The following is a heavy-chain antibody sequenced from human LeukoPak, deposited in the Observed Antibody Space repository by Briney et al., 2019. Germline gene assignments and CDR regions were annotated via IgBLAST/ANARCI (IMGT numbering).Heavy chain of an antibody. J-gene: IGHJ4*02. CDR1: GFTFSSYA. D-gene: IGHD4/OR15-4a*01. CDR2: ISSSGGST. CDR3: ARGTDYDLWWYFDY. Sequence: PGGSLRLSCAASGFTFSSYAMSWVRQAPGKGLEWVSTISSSGGSTSYAQKFQGRVTMTRDTSTSTVYMELRSLKAEDTAVYDCARGTDYDLWWYFDYWGQGTLVTVSS. V-gene: IGHV3-23*01.